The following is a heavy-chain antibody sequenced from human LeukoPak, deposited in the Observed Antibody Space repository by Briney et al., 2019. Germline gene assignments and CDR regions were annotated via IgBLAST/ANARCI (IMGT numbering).Heavy chain of an antibody. CDR3: ARDGEAPGGGYNDY. CDR1: GYTFTGYY. J-gene: IGHJ4*02. CDR2: INPNSGGT. D-gene: IGHD1-1*01. V-gene: IGHV1-2*02. Sequence: AASVKVSCKASGYTFTGYYMHWVRQAPGQGLEWMGWINPNSGGTNYAQKFQGRVTMTRDTSISTAYMELSRLRSDDTAVYYCARDGEAPGGGYNDYWGQGTLVTVSS.